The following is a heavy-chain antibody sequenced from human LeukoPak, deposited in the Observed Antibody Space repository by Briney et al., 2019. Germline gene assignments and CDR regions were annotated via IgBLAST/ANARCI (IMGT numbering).Heavy chain of an antibody. J-gene: IGHJ4*02. CDR3: AKDSIAVAGISPGLDY. CDR1: GGSISSYY. V-gene: IGHV4-4*07. CDR2: IYTSGST. D-gene: IGHD6-19*01. Sequence: SETLSLTCTVSGGSISSYYWSWIRQPAGKGLEWIGRIYTSGSTNYNPSLKSRVTMSVDTSKNQFSLKLSSVTAADTAVYYCAKDSIAVAGISPGLDYWGQGTLVTVSS.